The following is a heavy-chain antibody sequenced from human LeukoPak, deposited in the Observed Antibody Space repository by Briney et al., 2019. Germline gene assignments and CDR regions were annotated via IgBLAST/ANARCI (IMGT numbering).Heavy chain of an antibody. CDR2: IIPIFGTT. J-gene: IGHJ4*02. CDR1: GATFSSYA. D-gene: IGHD3-22*01. CDR3: ARSKNRKYYDSSGYLIV. V-gene: IGHV1-69*06. Sequence: SVKVSCKASGATFSSYAISWVRQAPGQGLEWMGGIIPIFGTTDYAQKFQGRVTITADKFTSTVYMELSSLRSEDTAVYYCARSKNRKYYDSSGYLIVWGQGTLVTVSS.